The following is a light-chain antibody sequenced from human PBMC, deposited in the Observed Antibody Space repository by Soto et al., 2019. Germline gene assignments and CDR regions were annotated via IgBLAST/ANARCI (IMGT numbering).Light chain of an antibody. CDR3: HQHSSWHGR. CDR2: ETS. V-gene: IGKV3-11*01. CDR1: QSVGSY. Sequence: EIVLTQSPATLSLSPGERATLSCRASQSVGSYLTWYQQKPGQAPRLLIYETSKRATGIPARVSGSGSGTDFALSICGREPEVIAGDYGHQHSSWHGRFGRGTKV. J-gene: IGKJ1*01.